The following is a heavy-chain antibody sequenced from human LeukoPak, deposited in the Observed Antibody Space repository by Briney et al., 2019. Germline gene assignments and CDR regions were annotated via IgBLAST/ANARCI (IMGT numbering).Heavy chain of an antibody. Sequence: ASVKVSCKASGYTFTNYGLSLVRQAPGQGLEWVGWISAYNGNIKYAQKFQGRATMTTDTSTRTAYMELRSLTADDTALYYCARDLKITILGVLPWDYFDYWGQGTLVTVSS. CDR2: ISAYNGNI. J-gene: IGHJ4*02. CDR1: GYTFTNYG. D-gene: IGHD3-3*01. V-gene: IGHV1-18*01. CDR3: ARDLKITILGVLPWDYFDY.